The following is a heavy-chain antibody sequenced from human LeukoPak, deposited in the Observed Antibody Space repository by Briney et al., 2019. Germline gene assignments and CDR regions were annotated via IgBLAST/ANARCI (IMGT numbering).Heavy chain of an antibody. CDR2: INPNSGGT. CDR1: GYTFTGYY. CDR3: ARGGDVDTAMDNLGYFDY. J-gene: IGHJ4*02. Sequence: ASVKVSCKASGYTFTGYYMHWVRQAPGQGLEWMGWINPNSGGTNYAQKFQGWVTMTRDTSISTAYMELSRLRSDDTAVYYCARGGDVDTAMDNLGYFDYWGQGTLVTVSS. D-gene: IGHD5-18*01. V-gene: IGHV1-2*04.